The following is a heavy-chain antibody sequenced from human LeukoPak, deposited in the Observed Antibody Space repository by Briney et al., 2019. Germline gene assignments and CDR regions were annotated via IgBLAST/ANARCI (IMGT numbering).Heavy chain of an antibody. CDR3: ARDLVWFGEPKGYYNYMDV. Sequence: GGSLRLSCAASGFTFDDYGMSWVRQAPGKRLEWVSGINWNGGRTGYADSMKGRFTISRDNAKNSLYLQMNTLRAEDTAVYYCARDLVWFGEPKGYYNYMDVWGKGTTVTISS. D-gene: IGHD3-10*01. CDR2: INWNGGRT. V-gene: IGHV3-20*04. CDR1: GFTFDDYG. J-gene: IGHJ6*03.